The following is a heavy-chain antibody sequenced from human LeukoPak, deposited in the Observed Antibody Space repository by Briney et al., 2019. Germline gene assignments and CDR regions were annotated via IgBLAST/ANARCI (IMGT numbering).Heavy chain of an antibody. CDR3: ARDRPSVWGSYRSYAFDI. CDR1: GGSISSGGYY. CDR2: IYHSGST. V-gene: IGHV4-30-2*01. J-gene: IGHJ3*02. D-gene: IGHD3-16*02. Sequence: SETLSLTCTVSGGSISSGGYYWSWIRQPPGKGLEWIGYIYHSGSTYYNPSLKSRVTISVDRSKNQFSLKLSSVTAADTAVYYCARDRPSVWGSYRSYAFDIWGQGTMVTVSS.